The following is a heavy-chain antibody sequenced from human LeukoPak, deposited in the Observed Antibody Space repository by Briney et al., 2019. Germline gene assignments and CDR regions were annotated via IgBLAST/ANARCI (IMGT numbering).Heavy chain of an antibody. CDR2: IGTSSSII. CDR1: GFTFSSYS. J-gene: IGHJ4*02. D-gene: IGHD4-23*01. V-gene: IGHV3-48*02. CDR3: ARHDYAGNSGDY. Sequence: GGSLRLSCAASGFTFSSYSMNWVRQTPGKGLEWVSYIGTSSSIIYYADSVKGRFTIFRDNAKNSLYLQMNSLRDEDTAVYYCARHDYAGNSGDYWGQGTLVTVSS.